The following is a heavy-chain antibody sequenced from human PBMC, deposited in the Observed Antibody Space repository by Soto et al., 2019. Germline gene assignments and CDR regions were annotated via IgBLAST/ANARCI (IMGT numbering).Heavy chain of an antibody. Sequence: PGGSLRLSCAASGFTFTRYSMNWVRQAPGKGLEWVSSISSTTNYIYYGDSMKGRFTISRDNSKNTLYLQMNSLRAEDTAVYYCAKDTAAAGHFDYWGQGTLVTVSS. CDR3: AKDTAAAGHFDY. CDR1: GFTFTRYS. J-gene: IGHJ4*02. V-gene: IGHV3-21*04. CDR2: ISSTTNYI. D-gene: IGHD6-13*01.